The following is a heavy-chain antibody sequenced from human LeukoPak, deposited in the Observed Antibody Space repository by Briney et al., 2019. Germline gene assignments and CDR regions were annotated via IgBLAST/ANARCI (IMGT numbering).Heavy chain of an antibody. D-gene: IGHD3-22*01. CDR2: IYYSGST. V-gene: IGHV4-39*01. CDR3: ARALDSSGYYYLVFDY. CDR1: GGSISSSSYY. J-gene: IGHJ4*02. Sequence: SETLSLTCTVSGGSISSSSYYWGWIRQPPEKGLEWIGSIYYSGSTYYNPSLKSRVTISVDTSKNQFSLKLNSVTAADTAVYYCARALDSSGYYYLVFDYWGQGTLVTVSS.